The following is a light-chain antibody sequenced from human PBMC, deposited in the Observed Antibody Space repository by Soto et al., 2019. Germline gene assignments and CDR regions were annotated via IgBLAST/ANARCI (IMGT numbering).Light chain of an antibody. J-gene: IGLJ1*01. Sequence: QSVLTQPPSVSGAPGQRVTISCTGSSSNIGAGYDVHWYQQLPGTAPKLLIYGNSNQPSGVPVRFSGSTSGTSASLAIPGLQAEDEADYDCQSYDSSLSGYVFGTGTKLTVL. CDR1: SSNIGAGYD. CDR3: QSYDSSLSGYV. CDR2: GNS. V-gene: IGLV1-40*01.